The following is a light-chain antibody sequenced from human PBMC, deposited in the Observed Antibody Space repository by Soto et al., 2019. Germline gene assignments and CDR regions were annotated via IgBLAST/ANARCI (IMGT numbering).Light chain of an antibody. J-gene: IGKJ1*01. CDR2: YAS. CDR3: QQYASFSPA. Sequence: DVQMAQSPSTLSASVGDRVTITCRASQSINNYLAWYQLRPGKAPRLLIYYASTLDRGVPSRFSGSGSGTEFTLTISSLQPDDFETYYCQQYASFSPAFGQGTKVDIK. V-gene: IGKV1-5*01. CDR1: QSINNY.